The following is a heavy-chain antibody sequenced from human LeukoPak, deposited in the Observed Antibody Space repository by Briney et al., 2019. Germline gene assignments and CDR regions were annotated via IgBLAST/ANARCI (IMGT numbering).Heavy chain of an antibody. CDR3: AAPVSYYYGSGKGAFDI. D-gene: IGHD3-10*01. CDR1: GYTFTSYD. V-gene: IGHV1-8*01. CDR2: MNPNSGNT. J-gene: IGHJ3*02. Sequence: GASVKVSCKASGYTFTSYDINWVRQATGQGLEWMGWMNPNSGNTGYAQKFQGRVTMTRNTSISTAYMELSSLRSEDTAVYYCAAPVSYYYGSGKGAFDIWGQGTMVTVSS.